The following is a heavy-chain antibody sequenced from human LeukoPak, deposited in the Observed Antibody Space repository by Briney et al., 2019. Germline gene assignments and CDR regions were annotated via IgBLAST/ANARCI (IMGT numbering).Heavy chain of an antibody. V-gene: IGHV3-66*04. CDR3: AKQAGSSGYAFDI. CDR2: IYSGGST. CDR1: EFSVGSNY. D-gene: IGHD6-19*01. Sequence: GGSLRLSCAASEFSVGSNYMTWVRQAPGKGLEWVSLIYSGGSTYYADSVKGRFTISRDNSKNTLYLQMNTLRAEDTAVYYCAKQAGSSGYAFDIWGQGTMVTVSS. J-gene: IGHJ3*02.